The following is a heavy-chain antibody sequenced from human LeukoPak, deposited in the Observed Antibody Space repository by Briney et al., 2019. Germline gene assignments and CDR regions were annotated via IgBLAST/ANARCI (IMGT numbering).Heavy chain of an antibody. J-gene: IGHJ6*02. CDR3: ARDRDYCTSSSCYSYFFSGMDV. CDR1: GFTFSTYA. CDR2: ISGSGGST. D-gene: IGHD2-2*01. V-gene: IGHV3-23*01. Sequence: PGGSLRLSCAASGFTFSTYAMSWVRQAPGKGLEWVSGISGSGGSTYYADSVKGRFTISRDNAKNTLYLQMNSLRAEDTAVFYCARDRDYCTSSSCYSYFFSGMDVWGQGTTVTVSS.